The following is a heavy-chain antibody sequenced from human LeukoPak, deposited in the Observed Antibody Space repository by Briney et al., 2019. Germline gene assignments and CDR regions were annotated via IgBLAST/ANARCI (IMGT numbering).Heavy chain of an antibody. D-gene: IGHD6-13*01. CDR3: AKTAGQQLAGGVYFDY. CDR1: GFTFDDYT. CDR2: ISWDGGST. V-gene: IGHV3-43*01. Sequence: GGSLRLSCAASGFTFDDYTMHWVRQAPGKGLEWVSLISWDGGSTYYADSVKGRFTISRDNSKNSLYLQMNSLRTEDTALYYCAKTAGQQLAGGVYFDYWGQGTLVTVSS. J-gene: IGHJ4*02.